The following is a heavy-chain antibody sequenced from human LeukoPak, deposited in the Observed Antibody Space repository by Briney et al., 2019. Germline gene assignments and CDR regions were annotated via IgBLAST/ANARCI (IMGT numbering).Heavy chain of an antibody. V-gene: IGHV3-15*01. Sequence: GGSLRLSCAASGFTFNNAWMSWVRQAPGKGLEWLGLIKSIGDGGTTDYAAPVKGRFTISRDDSKTTVYLQMNSLHTGDTAVYYCTTSVFLLFGGDAFSVWGQGTMVTVSS. D-gene: IGHD3-10*01. J-gene: IGHJ3*01. CDR3: TTSVFLLFGGDAFSV. CDR1: GFTFNNAW. CDR2: IKSIGDGGTT.